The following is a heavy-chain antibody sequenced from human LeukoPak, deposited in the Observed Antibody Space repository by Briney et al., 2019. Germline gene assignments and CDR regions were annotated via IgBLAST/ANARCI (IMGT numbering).Heavy chain of an antibody. J-gene: IGHJ4*02. CDR3: ARDGEYGTGSYYRGCFDY. CDR1: GYSFTAFY. V-gene: IGHV1-2*02. D-gene: IGHD3-10*01. Sequence: GASVTVSCKASGYSFTAFYIHWVRQARGQGLEWMGWIHPRSGETNYAQKFQGRVTMTRDTSISTAYMDLSSLGSDDTAVYYCARDGEYGTGSYYRGCFDYWGQGILVTVSS. CDR2: IHPRSGET.